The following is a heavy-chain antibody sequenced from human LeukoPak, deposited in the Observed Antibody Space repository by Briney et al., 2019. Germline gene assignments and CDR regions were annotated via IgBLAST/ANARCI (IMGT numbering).Heavy chain of an antibody. CDR2: ITTSSSYI. CDR1: GFTFSTYY. V-gene: IGHV3-21*01. J-gene: IGHJ4*02. Sequence: GGSLRLSRAASGFTFSTYYMNWVRQAPGKGLEWVSSITTSSSYIYYADSVKGRFIISRDNAKNSLYLQMNSLRAEDTAVYYCARDLGGYSYGSHFDYWGQGTLVTVSS. D-gene: IGHD5-18*01. CDR3: ARDLGGYSYGSHFDY.